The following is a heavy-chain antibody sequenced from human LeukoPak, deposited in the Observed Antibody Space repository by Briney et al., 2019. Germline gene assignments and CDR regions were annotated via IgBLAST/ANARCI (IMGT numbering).Heavy chain of an antibody. CDR2: ISFDATNK. J-gene: IGHJ4*02. CDR3: AKDSSADDSSGYSYYFDY. V-gene: IGHV3-30*18. CDR1: GFTFISYG. D-gene: IGHD3-22*01. Sequence: GCSLRLYCAASGFTFISYGMHWVRQAPGKGFEWVAVISFDATNKYYADSVKGRFTISRDNSKNTLYLQMNSLRAEDTAVYYCAKDSSADDSSGYSYYFDYWGQGTLVTVSS.